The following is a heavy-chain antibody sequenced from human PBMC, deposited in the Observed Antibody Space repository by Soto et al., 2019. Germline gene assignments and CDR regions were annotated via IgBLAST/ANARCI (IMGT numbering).Heavy chain of an antibody. D-gene: IGHD2-15*01. V-gene: IGHV4-31*03. CDR2: IYYSGST. J-gene: IGHJ3*02. CDR3: ASRVVVVAATPTYPGWAFDI. CDR1: GGSISSGGYY. Sequence: LSLTCTVSGGSISSGGYYWSWIRQHPGKGLEWIGYIYYSGSTYYTPSLKSRVTISVDTSKNQFSLKLSSVTAADTAVYYCASRVVVVAATPTYPGWAFDIWGQGTMVTVSS.